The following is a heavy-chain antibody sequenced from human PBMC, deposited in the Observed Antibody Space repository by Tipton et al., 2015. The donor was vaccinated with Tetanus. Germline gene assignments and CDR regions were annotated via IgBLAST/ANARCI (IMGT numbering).Heavy chain of an antibody. J-gene: IGHJ4*02. CDR3: AKNFLSYIDH. CDR2: ITWNSGSH. V-gene: IGHV3-9*01. CDR1: GFTFSDYN. D-gene: IGHD2-2*02. Sequence: FLRLSCAASGFTFSDYNMNWVRQTPGKGLEWVAGITWNSGSHNYADSVKGRFTISRDNAQNSLYLQMHNLTVEDTALYYCAKNFLSYIDHWGQGTLVTVSS.